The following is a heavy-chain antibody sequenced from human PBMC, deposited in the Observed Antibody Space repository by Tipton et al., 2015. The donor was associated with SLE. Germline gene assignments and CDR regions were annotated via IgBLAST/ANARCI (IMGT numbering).Heavy chain of an antibody. V-gene: IGHV4-38-2*01. D-gene: IGHD3-3*02. J-gene: IGHJ5*02. CDR2: ISHSGIT. Sequence: LRLSCAASGFTFSSYAMNWVRQPPGKGLEWIGSISHSGITYYSPSLRSRITISIDTSKNHFSLNLNSMTAADTAVYYCARGPPFMEWERNWFDPWGQGTQVTVSS. CDR3: ARGPPFMEWERNWFDP. CDR1: GFTFSSYA.